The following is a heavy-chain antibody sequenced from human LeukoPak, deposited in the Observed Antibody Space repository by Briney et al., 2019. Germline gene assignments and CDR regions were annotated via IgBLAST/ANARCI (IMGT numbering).Heavy chain of an antibody. CDR2: ITGSGRYT. CDR3: ARGPLTSSNYYMDV. CDR1: GFRFDSHA. Sequence: GGSLRLSCAASGFRFDSHAMNWVRQAPGKGLEWISAITGSGRYTYYKDSVKGRFTISRDNSKNTLFLQMSSLRAEDTAVYYCARGPLTSSNYYMDVWGRGTTVAVSS. J-gene: IGHJ6*03. D-gene: IGHD4/OR15-4a*01. V-gene: IGHV3-23*01.